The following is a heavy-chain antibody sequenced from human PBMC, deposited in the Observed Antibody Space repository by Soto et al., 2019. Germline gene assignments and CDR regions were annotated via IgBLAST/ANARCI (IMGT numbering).Heavy chain of an antibody. J-gene: IGHJ4*02. CDR2: IDPSDSYT. Sequence: GESLKISCKGSGYIFTSYWSSWVRQMPGKGLEWMGRIDPSDSYTNYSPSFQGHVTISADKSISTACLQWSSLKASDTAMSYCARRRVRGVDFDYWGQGTLVTVSS. D-gene: IGHD3-10*01. V-gene: IGHV5-10-1*01. CDR3: ARRRVRGVDFDY. CDR1: GYIFTSYW.